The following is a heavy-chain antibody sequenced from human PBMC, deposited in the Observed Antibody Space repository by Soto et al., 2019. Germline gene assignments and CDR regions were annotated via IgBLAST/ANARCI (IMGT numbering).Heavy chain of an antibody. J-gene: IGHJ4*02. D-gene: IGHD1-1*01. CDR1: GFTFSSYG. CDR3: AREMATTYDFDY. V-gene: IGHV3-33*01. Sequence: GGSLRLSCAASGFTFSSYGMHWVRQAPGKGLEWVAVIWYDGSNKYYADSVKGRFTISRDNSKNTLYLQMNSLRAEDTAVYYCAREMATTYDFDYWGQGTLVTVSS. CDR2: IWYDGSNK.